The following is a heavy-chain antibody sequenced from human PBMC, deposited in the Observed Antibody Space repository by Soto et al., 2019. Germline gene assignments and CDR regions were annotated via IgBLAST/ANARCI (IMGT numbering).Heavy chain of an antibody. J-gene: IGHJ4*02. CDR2: ISAYNGNT. V-gene: IGHV1-18*01. D-gene: IGHD3-3*01. Sequence: ASVKVSCKASGYTFTSYGISWVRQAPGQGLEWMGWISAYNGNTNYAQKLQGRVTMTTDTSTSTAYMELRSLRSDDTAVYYCVRALFITIFGKVSHFDYWGQGTLVTVSS. CDR1: GYTFTSYG. CDR3: VRALFITIFGKVSHFDY.